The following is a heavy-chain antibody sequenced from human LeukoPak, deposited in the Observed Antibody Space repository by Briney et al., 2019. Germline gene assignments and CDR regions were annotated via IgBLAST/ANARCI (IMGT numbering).Heavy chain of an antibody. CDR3: AKANYGMDV. J-gene: IGHJ6*02. CDR1: GFTFDDYA. Sequence: GRSLRLSCAASGFTFDDYAMHWVRQAPGKGLEWVSGISWNSCSIVYADSVKGRFTISRDNAKNSLYLQINSLRAEDTALYYCAKANYGMDVWGQGTTVTVSS. V-gene: IGHV3-9*01. CDR2: ISWNSCSI.